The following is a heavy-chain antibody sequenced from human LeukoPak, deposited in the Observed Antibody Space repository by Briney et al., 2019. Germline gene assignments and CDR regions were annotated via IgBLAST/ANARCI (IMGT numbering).Heavy chain of an antibody. D-gene: IGHD5-24*01. J-gene: IGHJ4*02. Sequence: GGSLRLSCAASGFTFSSYGMHWVRQAPGKGLEWVAFIRYDGSNKYYADSVKGRFTISRDNSKNTLYLQMNSLRAEDTAVYYCARGRRDGYSMLYDYWGQGTLVTVSS. V-gene: IGHV3-30*02. CDR3: ARGRRDGYSMLYDY. CDR2: IRYDGSNK. CDR1: GFTFSSYG.